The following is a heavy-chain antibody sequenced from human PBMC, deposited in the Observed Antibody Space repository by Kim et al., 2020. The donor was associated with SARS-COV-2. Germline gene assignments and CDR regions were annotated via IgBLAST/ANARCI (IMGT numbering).Heavy chain of an antibody. D-gene: IGHD3-10*01. CDR3: ARHKSGYGSGSYYNVGTNYGMDV. Sequence: SETLSLTCTVSGGSLSSSSYYWGWIRQPPGKGLEWIGSIYYSGSTYYNPSLKSRVTISVDTSKNQFSLKLSSVTAADTAVYYCARHKSGYGSGSYYNVGTNYGMDVWGQGTTVTVSS. CDR1: GGSLSSSSYY. J-gene: IGHJ6*02. CDR2: IYYSGST. V-gene: IGHV4-39*01.